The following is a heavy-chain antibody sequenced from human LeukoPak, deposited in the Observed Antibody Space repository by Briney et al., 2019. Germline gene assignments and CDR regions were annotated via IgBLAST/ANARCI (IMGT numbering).Heavy chain of an antibody. Sequence: GGSLRLSCEASVFTFSNAWMSWVRQAPGKGLEWDGRIKSKTDGGTTDYAAPVIGRFTISRDDSKNTLYLQMNTLKTEDTGVYYCTTEWQVAYNNSSKAGWFDTWGQGTLVTVSS. J-gene: IGHJ5*02. CDR3: TTEWQVAYNNSSKAGWFDT. CDR2: IKSKTDGGTT. CDR1: VFTFSNAW. D-gene: IGHD6-6*01. V-gene: IGHV3-15*01.